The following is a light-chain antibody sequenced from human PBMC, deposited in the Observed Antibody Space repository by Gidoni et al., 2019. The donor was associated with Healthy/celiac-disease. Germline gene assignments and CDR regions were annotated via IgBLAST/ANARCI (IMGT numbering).Light chain of an antibody. CDR2: DAS. CDR3: QQYNSYQWT. V-gene: IGKV1-5*01. Sequence: IQMTQSPSTLSASVGDRVTITCRASQSISSWLAWYQQKPGKAPKLLIYDASSLEKGVPSRFSGSGSGTEFTLTISSLQPDDFATYYCQQYNSYQWTFGQGTKVEIK. J-gene: IGKJ1*01. CDR1: QSISSW.